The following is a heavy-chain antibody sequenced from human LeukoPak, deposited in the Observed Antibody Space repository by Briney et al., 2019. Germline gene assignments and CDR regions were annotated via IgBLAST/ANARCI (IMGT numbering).Heavy chain of an antibody. V-gene: IGHV1-2*02. CDR3: ARDHCTTSGCCEFHYYGLDV. Sequence: ASVKVSCKASGYSFTGHYLHWVRQAPGQGLEWMGWINPNSGVTEFAQHFQGRVTMTGDTSISTAYMELSRLTSADTAIYYCARDHCTTSGCCEFHYYGLDVWGQGTTVTVSS. D-gene: IGHD2-2*01. CDR1: GYSFTGHY. J-gene: IGHJ6*02. CDR2: INPNSGVT.